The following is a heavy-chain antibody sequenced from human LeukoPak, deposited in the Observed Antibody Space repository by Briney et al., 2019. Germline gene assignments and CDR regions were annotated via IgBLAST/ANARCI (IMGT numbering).Heavy chain of an antibody. CDR1: GFTFSYYY. V-gene: IGHV3-22*01. D-gene: IGHD3-16*02. CDR2: IRNKAYGGTT. J-gene: IGHJ4*02. Sequence: GGSLRLSCAASGFTFSYYYMSGVRQAPGKGLEWVGFIRNKAYGGTTEYAASVKGRFTISRDDSKSIAYLQMNSLKTEDTAVYYCTRENRTVYDYVWGSYRYFDYWGQGTLVTVSS. CDR3: TRENRTVYDYVWGSYRYFDY.